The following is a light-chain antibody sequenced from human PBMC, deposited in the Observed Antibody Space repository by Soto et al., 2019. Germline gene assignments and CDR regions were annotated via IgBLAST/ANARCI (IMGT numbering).Light chain of an antibody. J-gene: IGKJ2*01. Sequence: DIQMTQSPSSLSASVGDRVTITCRASQGMSNDLGWYQQKPGKAPKRLIYAASSLQSGVPSRFSCSGSGTEFTLTISSLQPEDFATYYCLQHNSYPRTFGQGTKLEIK. CDR2: AAS. CDR1: QGMSND. V-gene: IGKV1-17*01. CDR3: LQHNSYPRT.